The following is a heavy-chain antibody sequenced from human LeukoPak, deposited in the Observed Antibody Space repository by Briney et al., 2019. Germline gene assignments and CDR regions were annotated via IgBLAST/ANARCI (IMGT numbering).Heavy chain of an antibody. CDR3: AKRPSDYGDYVTYFDY. CDR1: GFSFISYG. D-gene: IGHD4-17*01. CDR2: ISDDGRNK. J-gene: IGHJ4*02. V-gene: IGHV3-30*18. Sequence: TGGSLRLPCAASGFSFISYGMHWVRQAPGKGLEWVGVISDDGRNKKYADSVKGRFTISRDNSKDTLYLQMNSLRDEDTAVYYCAKRPSDYGDYVTYFDYWSQGTLVTVSS.